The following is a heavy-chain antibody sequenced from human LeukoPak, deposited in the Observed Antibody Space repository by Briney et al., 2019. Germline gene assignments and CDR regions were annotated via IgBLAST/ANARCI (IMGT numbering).Heavy chain of an antibody. CDR1: GFAFSTNS. CDR2: ISSSGGGI. J-gene: IGHJ4*02. CDR3: AKTPTGGYSSSWYNY. D-gene: IGHD6-13*01. Sequence: PGGSLRLSCAASGFAFSTNSMNWVRQAPGKGLEWVSYISSSGGGILYADSVKGRFTISRDNSKNTLYLQMNSLRAEDTAVYYCAKTPTGGYSSSWYNYWGQGTLVTVSS. V-gene: IGHV3-23*01.